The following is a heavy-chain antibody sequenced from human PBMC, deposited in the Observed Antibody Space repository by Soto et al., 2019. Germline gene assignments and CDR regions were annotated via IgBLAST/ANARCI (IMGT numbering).Heavy chain of an antibody. J-gene: IGHJ4*02. CDR2: ISPDGSST. D-gene: IGHD3-10*01. CDR1: GFPFTTYW. V-gene: IGHV3-74*01. Sequence: EVQLVEFGGGLVQPGGSLRLSCAASGFPFTTYWMHWVRQAPGKGLVWVSRISPDGSSTTYADSVKGRLTISRDNAKNTLDLQMNSLRVEDTAVYYCAGDSSHYNRGAWYYWGQGTLVTVSS. CDR3: AGDSSHYNRGAWYY.